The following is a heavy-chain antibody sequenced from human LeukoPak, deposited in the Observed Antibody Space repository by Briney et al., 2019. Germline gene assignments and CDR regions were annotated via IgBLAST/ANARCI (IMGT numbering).Heavy chain of an antibody. J-gene: IGHJ5*02. CDR3: ARPATVTTKWFDP. V-gene: IGHV1-2*02. Sequence: GASVKVSCKASGGTFSSYAISWVRQAPGQGLEWMGWINPNSGGTNYAQKFQGRVTMTRDTSISTAYMELSRLRSDDTAVYYCARPATVTTKWFDPWGQGTLVTVSS. D-gene: IGHD4-17*01. CDR2: INPNSGGT. CDR1: GGTFSSYA.